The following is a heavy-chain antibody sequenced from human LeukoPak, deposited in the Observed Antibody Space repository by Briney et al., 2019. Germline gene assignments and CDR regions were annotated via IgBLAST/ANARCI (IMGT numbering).Heavy chain of an antibody. D-gene: IGHD1-26*01. V-gene: IGHV3-21*01. CDR2: ISDSSSYI. CDR3: TKGENGMDV. Sequence: GGSLRLSCAASGVTFSSYMMNWVRQAPGKGLEWVSSISDSSSYIYHADSVKGRFTISRDNAKNSVYLQMNSLRAEDTATYYCTKGENGMDVWGQGTTVTVSS. CDR1: GVTFSSYM. J-gene: IGHJ6*02.